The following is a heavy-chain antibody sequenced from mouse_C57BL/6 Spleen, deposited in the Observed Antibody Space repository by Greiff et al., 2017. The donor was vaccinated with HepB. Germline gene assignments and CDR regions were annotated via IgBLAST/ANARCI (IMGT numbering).Heavy chain of an antibody. CDR2: ISDGGSYT. CDR1: GFTFSSYA. J-gene: IGHJ4*01. CDR3: ARDGAVVDYAMDY. Sequence: EVQGVESGGGLVKPGGSLKLSCAASGFTFSSYAMSWVRQTPEKRLEWVATISDGGSYTYYTDNVKGRFTISRDNAKNNLYLQMSHLKSEDTAMYYCARDGAVVDYAMDYWGQGTSVTVSS. V-gene: IGHV5-4*01. D-gene: IGHD1-1*01.